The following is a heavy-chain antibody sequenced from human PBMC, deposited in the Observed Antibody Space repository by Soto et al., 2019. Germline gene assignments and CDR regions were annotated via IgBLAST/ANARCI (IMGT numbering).Heavy chain of an antibody. V-gene: IGHV1-18*01. CDR2: ISAYNGNT. Sequence: GISWVRQAPGQGLEWMGWISAYNGNTNYAQKLQGRVTMTTDTSTSTAYMELNSLRDEDTAVYYCARGGFLEEPWGQGTLVTVSS. CDR3: ARGGFLEEP. J-gene: IGHJ5*02. CDR1: G. D-gene: IGHD3-3*01.